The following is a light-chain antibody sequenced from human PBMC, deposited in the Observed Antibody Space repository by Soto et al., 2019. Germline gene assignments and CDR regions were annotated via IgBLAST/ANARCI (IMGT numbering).Light chain of an antibody. Sequence: QLVPTQSHSASASLGASVKLTCTLSSGHSSYAIAWHQQQPEKGPRYLMKVNSDGSHSKGDGIPDRFSGSSSGAERYLTTSGLQSEDEADYYCQTWGTGSQGVFGNGTKLSVL. CDR2: VNSDGSH. J-gene: IGLJ1*01. V-gene: IGLV4-69*01. CDR3: QTWGTGSQGV. CDR1: SGHSSYA.